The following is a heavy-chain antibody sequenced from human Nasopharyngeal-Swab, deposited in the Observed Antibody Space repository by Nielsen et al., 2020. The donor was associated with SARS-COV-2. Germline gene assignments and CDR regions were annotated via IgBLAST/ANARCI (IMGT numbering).Heavy chain of an antibody. D-gene: IGHD3-22*01. CDR2: TRDRAHSYTT. V-gene: IGHV3-72*01. Sequence: GESLKISCAASVFTFSDHYMDWVRQAPGKGLEWVGRTRDRAHSYTTEYAASVKGRFTISRDDSKSSLYLQMSSLKTEDTAVYYCARSRSAYPFDYWGQGTLVTVSS. CDR1: VFTFSDHY. CDR3: ARSRSAYPFDY. J-gene: IGHJ4*02.